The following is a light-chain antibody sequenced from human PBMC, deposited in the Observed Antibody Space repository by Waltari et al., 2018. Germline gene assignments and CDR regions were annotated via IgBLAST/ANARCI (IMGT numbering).Light chain of an antibody. CDR3: CSYAGSFTLV. CDR1: RSDVGSFTP. J-gene: IGLJ2*01. Sequence: SALTPPASLSGSPGQSFTIPCTGTRSDVGSFTPFSWYQEHPGKAPKLMIYEDSKRPSGVSNRFSGSKSGNTASLTISGLQAEDEADYYCCSYAGSFTLVFGGGTKLTVL. CDR2: EDS. V-gene: IGLV2-23*01.